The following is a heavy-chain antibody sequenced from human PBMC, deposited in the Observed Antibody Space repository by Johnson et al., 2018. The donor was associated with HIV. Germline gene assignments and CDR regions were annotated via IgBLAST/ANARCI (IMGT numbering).Heavy chain of an antibody. D-gene: IGHD4-23*01. V-gene: IGHV3-7*03. J-gene: IGHJ3*02. CDR2: IKQDGSEK. Sequence: MQLVESGGGVVQPGRSLRLSCAASGFTFSSYAMSWVRQAPGKGLEWVANIKQDGSEKYYVDSVKGRFTISRDNAKKSVYLQMNSLRAEDTALYYCAKDLDYGGNGDPGAFDIWGQGTMVTVSS. CDR1: GFTFSSYA. CDR3: AKDLDYGGNGDPGAFDI.